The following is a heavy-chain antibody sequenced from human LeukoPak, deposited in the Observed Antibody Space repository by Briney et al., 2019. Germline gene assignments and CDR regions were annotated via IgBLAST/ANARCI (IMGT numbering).Heavy chain of an antibody. D-gene: IGHD3-10*01. Sequence: GGSLRLSCAGSGFTFSSYWMSWVRQAPGKGLEWVANIKQDGSEKYYVDSVKGRFAISRDNAKNSLYLQMNSLRAEDTALYYCARAFFPRGGFDYWGQGTLVTVSS. CDR3: ARAFFPRGGFDY. CDR2: IKQDGSEK. J-gene: IGHJ4*02. V-gene: IGHV3-7*01. CDR1: GFTFSSYW.